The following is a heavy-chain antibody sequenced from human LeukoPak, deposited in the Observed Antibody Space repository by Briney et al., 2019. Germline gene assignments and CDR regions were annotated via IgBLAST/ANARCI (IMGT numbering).Heavy chain of an antibody. CDR1: GGSFSGYY. V-gene: IGHV4-34*01. Sequence: PSETLSLTCAVYGGSFSGYYWSWIRQPPGKGLEWIGEINHSGSTNYNPSLKSRVTISVDTSKNQFSLKLSSVTAADTAVYYCAREMSSGYYYGVDYWGQGTLVTVSS. D-gene: IGHD3-22*01. CDR3: AREMSSGYYYGVDY. CDR2: INHSGST. J-gene: IGHJ4*02.